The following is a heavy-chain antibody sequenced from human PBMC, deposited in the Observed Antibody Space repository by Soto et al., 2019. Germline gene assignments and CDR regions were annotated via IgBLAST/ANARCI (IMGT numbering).Heavy chain of an antibody. CDR1: GYTFTSYG. CDR3: ARFTEVLMVYAIDY. Sequence: VASVKVSCKASGYTFTSYGISWVRQAPGQGLEWMGWISAYNGNTNYAQKLQGRVTMTTDTSTSTAYMELRSLRSDDTAVYYCARFTEVLMVYAIDYWGQGTLVTVSS. D-gene: IGHD2-8*01. V-gene: IGHV1-18*04. CDR2: ISAYNGNT. J-gene: IGHJ4*02.